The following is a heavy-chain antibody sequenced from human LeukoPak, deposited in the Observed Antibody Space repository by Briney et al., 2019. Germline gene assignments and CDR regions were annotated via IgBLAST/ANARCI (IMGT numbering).Heavy chain of an antibody. V-gene: IGHV4-4*02. J-gene: IGHJ2*01. D-gene: IGHD6-19*01. CDR2: IYYSGST. CDR1: GAFITNSHW. Sequence: SGTLSLTCAVSGAFITNSHWWSWARQPPGKGLEWIGYIYYSGSTNYNPSLKSRVTISVDTSKNQFSLKLSSVTAADTAVYYCARDLVAVAGTSWYFDLWGRGTLVTVSS. CDR3: ARDLVAVAGTSWYFDL.